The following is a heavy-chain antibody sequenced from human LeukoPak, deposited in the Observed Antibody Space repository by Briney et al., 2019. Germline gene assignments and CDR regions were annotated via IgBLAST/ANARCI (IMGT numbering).Heavy chain of an antibody. Sequence: NTSETLSLTCAVSGYSISSGYYWGWIRQPPGKGLEWIGSIYHSGSTYYNPSLKSRVTISVDTSKNQFSLKLSSVTAADTAVYYCASSIVGATTAITLFDYWGQGTLVTVSS. CDR1: GYSISSGYY. V-gene: IGHV4-38-2*01. CDR3: ASSIVGATTAITLFDY. J-gene: IGHJ4*02. CDR2: IYHSGST. D-gene: IGHD1-26*01.